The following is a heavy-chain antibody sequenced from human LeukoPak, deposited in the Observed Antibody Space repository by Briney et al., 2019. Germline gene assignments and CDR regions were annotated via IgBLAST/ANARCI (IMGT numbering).Heavy chain of an antibody. D-gene: IGHD3-22*01. Sequence: ASVKVSCKASGYTFTSYGISWVRQAPGQGLEWMGWISAYNGSTNYAQKLQGRVTMTTDTSTSTAYMELRSLRSDDTAVYYCARNYYDSSGQFYYFDYWGQGTLVTVSS. J-gene: IGHJ4*02. CDR3: ARNYYDSSGQFYYFDY. CDR2: ISAYNGST. CDR1: GYTFTSYG. V-gene: IGHV1-18*01.